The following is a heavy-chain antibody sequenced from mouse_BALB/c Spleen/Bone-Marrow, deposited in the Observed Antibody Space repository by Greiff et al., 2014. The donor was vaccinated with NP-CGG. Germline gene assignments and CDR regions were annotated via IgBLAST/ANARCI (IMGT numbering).Heavy chain of an antibody. D-gene: IGHD2-3*01. CDR2: IDPANGNT. CDR3: AHDAPFAY. Sequence: VQLQQSGAELAKPGASVKLSCTTSGFNIKDTYIHRVKQRPEQGLEWIGRIDPANGNTKYDPEFQGKATITADTSSNTAYLHLSSLTSEDTAVYSCAHDAPFAYWGQGTLVTVSA. CDR1: GFNIKDTY. J-gene: IGHJ3*01. V-gene: IGHV14-3*02.